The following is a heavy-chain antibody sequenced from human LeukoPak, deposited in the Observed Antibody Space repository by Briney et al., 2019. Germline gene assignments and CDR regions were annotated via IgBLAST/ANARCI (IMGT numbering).Heavy chain of an antibody. J-gene: IGHJ4*02. D-gene: IGHD6-19*01. CDR1: GFTFSNYW. Sequence: GGSLRLSCAASGFTFSNYWMHWVRQAPGKELVWVSRINNDGTSTSYADSLKGRLSISRDNAKNTVYLQVNNLRADDTAVYYCARDPTYSSGWYEDYFDYWGQGTLVIVFS. CDR3: ARDPTYSSGWYEDYFDY. CDR2: INNDGTST. V-gene: IGHV3-74*01.